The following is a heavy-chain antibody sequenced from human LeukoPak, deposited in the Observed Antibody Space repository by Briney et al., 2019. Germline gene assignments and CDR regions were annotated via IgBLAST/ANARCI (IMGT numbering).Heavy chain of an antibody. V-gene: IGHV4-34*01. Sequence: SETLSLTCAVYGGSFSGYYWSWIRQPPGKGLEWIGEINHSGSTNYNPSLKSRVTISVDTSKNQFSLKLSSVTAADTAVYYCARLGYNEGLPVDYWGQGTLVTVSS. J-gene: IGHJ4*02. CDR2: INHSGST. CDR1: GGSFSGYY. D-gene: IGHD1-14*01. CDR3: ARLGYNEGLPVDY.